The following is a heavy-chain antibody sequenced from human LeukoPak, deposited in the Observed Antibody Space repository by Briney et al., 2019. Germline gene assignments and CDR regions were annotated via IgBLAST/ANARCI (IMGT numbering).Heavy chain of an antibody. J-gene: IGHJ4*02. V-gene: IGHV1-2*02. D-gene: IGHD5-12*01. CDR2: INPNSGGT. CDR3: ARDDDIVATIDFDY. CDR1: GYTFTGYY. Sequence: ASVKVSCKASGYTFTGYYMHWVRQAPGQGLEWMGWINPNSGGTNYAQKFQGRVTMTRDTSTSTAYMELSRLRSDDTAVYYCARDDDIVATIDFDYWGQGTLVTVSS.